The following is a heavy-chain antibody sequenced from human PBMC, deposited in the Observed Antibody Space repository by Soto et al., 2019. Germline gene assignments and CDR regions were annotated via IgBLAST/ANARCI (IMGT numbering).Heavy chain of an antibody. V-gene: IGHV3-23*01. Sequence: PGGSLRLSCAASGFTFSSYAMSWVRQAPGKGLEWVSAISGSGGSTYYADSVKGRFTISRDNSKNTLYLQMNSLRAEDTAVYYCAKDTARFLSVVPADVNWFDLWGQGTLVTVSS. CDR3: AKDTARFLSVVPADVNWFDL. CDR2: ISGSGGST. D-gene: IGHD2-2*01. CDR1: GFTFSSYA. J-gene: IGHJ5*02.